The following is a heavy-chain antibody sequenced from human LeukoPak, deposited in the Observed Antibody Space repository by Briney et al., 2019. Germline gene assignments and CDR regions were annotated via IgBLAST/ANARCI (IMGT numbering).Heavy chain of an antibody. CDR2: IWYDGSNK. CDR1: GFTFSSYG. CDR3: AREGYSYGYMAFDI. V-gene: IGHV3-33*01. D-gene: IGHD5-18*01. Sequence: GRSLRLSCEASGFTFSSYGMHWVRQAPGKGLEWVAVIWYDGSNKYYADSVKGRFTISRDNSKNTLYLQMNSLRAEDTAVYYCAREGYSYGYMAFDIWGQGTMVTVSS. J-gene: IGHJ3*02.